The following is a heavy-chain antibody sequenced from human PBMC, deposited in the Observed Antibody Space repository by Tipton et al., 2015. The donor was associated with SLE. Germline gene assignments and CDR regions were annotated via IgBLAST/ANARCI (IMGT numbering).Heavy chain of an antibody. D-gene: IGHD6-6*01. Sequence: TLSLTCAVYGASFSGYYWNWIRQPPGKGLEWIGEINHSGSTNYNPSLKSRVTISVDTSKNQFSLNLNSVTAADTAVYYCASKGQLVTSTDWFDPWGQGTLVTVSS. V-gene: IGHV4-34*01. CDR3: ASKGQLVTSTDWFDP. J-gene: IGHJ5*02. CDR1: GASFSGYY. CDR2: INHSGST.